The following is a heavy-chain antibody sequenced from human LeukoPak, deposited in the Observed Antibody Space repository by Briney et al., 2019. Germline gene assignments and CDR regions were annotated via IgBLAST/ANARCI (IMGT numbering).Heavy chain of an antibody. CDR2: INHSGST. Sequence: SETLSLTCAVYGGSFSGYYWSWIRQPPGKGLEWIGEINHSGSTNYNPSLKSRVTISVDTSKNQFSLKLSSVTAADTAVYYCARRFGELLPHYSDYWGQGTLVTVSS. CDR3: ARRFGELLPHYSDY. D-gene: IGHD3-10*01. V-gene: IGHV4-34*01. CDR1: GGSFSGYY. J-gene: IGHJ4*02.